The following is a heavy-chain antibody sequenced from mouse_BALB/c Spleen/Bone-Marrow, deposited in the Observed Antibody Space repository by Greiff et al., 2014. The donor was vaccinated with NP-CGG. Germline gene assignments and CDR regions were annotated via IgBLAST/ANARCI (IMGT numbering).Heavy chain of an antibody. D-gene: IGHD1-1*01. V-gene: IGHV5-17*02. CDR2: ISSGSSTI. J-gene: IGHJ2*01. Sequence: EVQRVESGGGLVQPGGSRKLSCAASGFTFSSFGMHWVRQAPEKGLEWVAYISSGSSTIYYADTVKGRFTISRDNPKNTLFLQMTSLGSEATAMYYCARLRRYYGYFDYWGQGTPLTGSS. CDR3: ARLRRYYGYFDY. CDR1: GFTFSSFG.